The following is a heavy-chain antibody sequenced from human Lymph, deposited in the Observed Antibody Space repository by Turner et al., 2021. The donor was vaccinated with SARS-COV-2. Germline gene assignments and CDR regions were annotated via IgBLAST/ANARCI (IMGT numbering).Heavy chain of an antibody. Sequence: EVQLVETGGGLIQPGGSLRLSCAASGIIVSRNYMNWVRQASGKGVEWGSVIYSGGTTYYADSVKGRFTISRDNSKNTLYLQMNSLRVEDTAVYYCARDLGTYGMDVWGQGTTVTVSS. J-gene: IGHJ6*02. V-gene: IGHV3-53*02. D-gene: IGHD6-13*01. CDR2: IYSGGTT. CDR1: GIIVSRNY. CDR3: ARDLGTYGMDV.